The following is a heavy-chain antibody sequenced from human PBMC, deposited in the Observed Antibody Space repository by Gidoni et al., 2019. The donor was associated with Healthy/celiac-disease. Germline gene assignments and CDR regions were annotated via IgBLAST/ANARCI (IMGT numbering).Heavy chain of an antibody. V-gene: IGHV3-23*01. CDR1: GFTFSSYA. Sequence: EVQLLESGGGLVQPGGSLRLSCAASGFTFSSYAMSWVRQAPGKGLEWVSAISGSGGSTYYADSVKGRFTISRDNSKNTLYLQMNSLRAEDTAVYYCAKDSEGDFWSGYYFWFDPWGQGTLVTVSS. CDR3: AKDSEGDFWSGYYFWFDP. J-gene: IGHJ5*02. D-gene: IGHD3-3*01. CDR2: ISGSGGST.